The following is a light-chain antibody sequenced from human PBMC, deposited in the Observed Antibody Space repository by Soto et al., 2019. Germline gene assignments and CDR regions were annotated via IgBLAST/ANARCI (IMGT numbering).Light chain of an antibody. CDR3: QQYGSSPYT. Sequence: EIVLTQSPGTLSVSPGQRFTLSCRASQSVSSSFLAWYQQKRGQAPRLLIYCASSRATGIPDRFSGSESGTDFTLTISRMEPEDFAVYYCQQYGSSPYTFGQGTKLEIK. J-gene: IGKJ2*01. CDR1: QSVSSSF. CDR2: CAS. V-gene: IGKV3-20*01.